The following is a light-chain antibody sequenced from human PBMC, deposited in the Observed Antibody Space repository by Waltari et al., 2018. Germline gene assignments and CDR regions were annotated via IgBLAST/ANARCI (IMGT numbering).Light chain of an antibody. J-gene: IGLJ3*02. V-gene: IGLV1-44*01. CDR2: SNR. Sequence: QSVLTQPPSASGTPGQRVTISCSGSSSNLGTNTVNWYQQIPGTAPKLLIYSNRHRPSGVPDRFSGPRSGTSASIASSGLQSEDEAYYYCAAWEDSLYVRLFDGGTKLTVL. CDR1: SSNLGTNT. CDR3: AAWEDSLYVRL.